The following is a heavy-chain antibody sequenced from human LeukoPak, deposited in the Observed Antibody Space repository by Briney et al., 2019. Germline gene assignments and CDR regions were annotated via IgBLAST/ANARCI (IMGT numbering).Heavy chain of an antibody. J-gene: IGHJ4*02. CDR1: GGSIRSSYYY. V-gene: IGHV4-30-4*08. D-gene: IGHD6-13*01. Sequence: SETLSLTCTVSGGSIRSSYYYWGWIRQPPGKGLEWIGYIFYSGSTSYNPSLKSRVTVSVDTSKNQFSLKLNSVTAADTAVYFCAREGNRIAAPGFDYWGQGTLVTVSS. CDR3: AREGNRIAAPGFDY. CDR2: IFYSGST.